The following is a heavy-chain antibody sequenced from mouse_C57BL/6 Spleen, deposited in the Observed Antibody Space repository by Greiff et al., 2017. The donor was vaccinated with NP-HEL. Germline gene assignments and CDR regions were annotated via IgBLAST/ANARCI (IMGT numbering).Heavy chain of an antibody. Sequence: EVKLEESGPGLVKPSQSLSLTCSVTGYSITSGYYWNWIRQFPGNKLEWMGYISYDGSNNYNPSLKNRISITRDTSKNQFFLKLNSVTTEDTATYYCARATYYYGTFDYWGQGTTLTVSS. CDR1: GYSITSGYY. CDR2: ISYDGSN. CDR3: ARATYYYGTFDY. D-gene: IGHD1-1*01. J-gene: IGHJ2*01. V-gene: IGHV3-6*01.